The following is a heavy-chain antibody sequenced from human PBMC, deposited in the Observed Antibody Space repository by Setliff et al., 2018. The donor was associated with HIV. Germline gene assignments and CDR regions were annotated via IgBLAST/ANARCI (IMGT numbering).Heavy chain of an antibody. CDR3: ARAGKRITIFGVVIIPVRVGDYFDY. V-gene: IGHV1-46*03. Sequence: ASVKVSCKASGYTFTSYYMHWVRQAPGQGLEWMGIINPSGGSTSYAQKFQGRVTMTRDTSTSTVYMELSSLRSEDTAVYYCARAGKRITIFGVVIIPVRVGDYFDYWGQGTLVT. CDR1: GYTFTSYY. J-gene: IGHJ4*02. D-gene: IGHD3-3*01. CDR2: INPSGGST.